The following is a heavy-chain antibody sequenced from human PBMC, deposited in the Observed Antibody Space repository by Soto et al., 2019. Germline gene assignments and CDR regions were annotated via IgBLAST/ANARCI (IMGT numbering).Heavy chain of an antibody. CDR3: ATLEMATIDADY. CDR1: GFTFSSYA. J-gene: IGHJ4*02. V-gene: IGHV3-23*01. D-gene: IGHD5-12*01. CDR2: ISGSGGST. Sequence: EVQLLESGGGLVQPVGSLRLSCAASGFTFSSYAMSWVRQAPGKGLEWVSAISGSGGSTYYADSVKGRFTISRDNSKNTLYLQMNSLRAEDTAVYYCATLEMATIDADYWGQGTLVTVSS.